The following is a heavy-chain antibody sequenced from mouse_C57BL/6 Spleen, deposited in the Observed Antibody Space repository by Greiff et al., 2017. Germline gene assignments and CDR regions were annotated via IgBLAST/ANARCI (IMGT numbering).Heavy chain of an antibody. CDR3: ARVAYYSSFAY. D-gene: IGHD2-5*01. CDR1: GFTFSDYY. J-gene: IGHJ3*01. Sequence: DVQLVESEGGLVQPGSSMKLSCTVSGFTFSDYYMAWVRQVPEKGLEWVANINYDGSSTYYLDSLKSRFIISRDNAKNILYLQMSSLKSEDTATYYCARVAYYSSFAYWGQGTLVTVSA. CDR2: INYDGSST. V-gene: IGHV5-16*01.